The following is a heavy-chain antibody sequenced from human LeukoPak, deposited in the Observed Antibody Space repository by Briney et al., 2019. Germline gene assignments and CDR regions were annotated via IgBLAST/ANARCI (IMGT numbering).Heavy chain of an antibody. CDR2: INHSGST. J-gene: IGHJ5*02. Sequence: PSETLSLTCAVYGGSFTGYYWSWIRQPPGKGLEWIGEINHSGSTNNNPSLKSRVTTSVDTSQNQFSLKLSSVTDADTAVYYCAGEGVVVVAATKLLSTYWFDPWGQGTLVTVSS. D-gene: IGHD2-15*01. CDR1: GGSFTGYY. V-gene: IGHV4-34*01. CDR3: AGEGVVVVAATKLLSTYWFDP.